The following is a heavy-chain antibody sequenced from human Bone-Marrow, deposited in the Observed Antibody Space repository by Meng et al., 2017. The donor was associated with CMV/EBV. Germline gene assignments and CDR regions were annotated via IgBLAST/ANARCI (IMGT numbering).Heavy chain of an antibody. CDR1: GFTFSGYC. CDR3: ARDEFNIYSGHYFGHSDY. J-gene: IGHJ4*02. Sequence: GGSLRLSCVASGFTFSGYCMNWVRQAPGKGLEWVSYISGSGSNVHYADSVKGRFTISRDNAKNSLYLQMNSLRAEDTAVYYCARDEFNIYSGHYFGHSDYWGQGALVTVSS. V-gene: IGHV3-48*04. D-gene: IGHD1-26*01. CDR2: ISGSGSNV.